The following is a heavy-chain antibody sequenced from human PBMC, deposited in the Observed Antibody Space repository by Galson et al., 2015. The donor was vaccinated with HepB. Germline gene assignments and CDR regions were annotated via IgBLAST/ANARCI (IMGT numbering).Heavy chain of an antibody. CDR3: ARDIALTTVTQDDAFDI. J-gene: IGHJ3*02. CDR2: ISAYNGNT. CDR1: GYTFTSYG. Sequence: SVKVSCKASGYTFTSYGISWVRQAPGQGLEWMGWISAYNGNTNYAQKLQGRVTMTTDTSTSTAYMELRSLRSDDTAVYYCARDIALTTVTQDDAFDIWGQGTMVTVSS. V-gene: IGHV1-18*01. D-gene: IGHD4-11*01.